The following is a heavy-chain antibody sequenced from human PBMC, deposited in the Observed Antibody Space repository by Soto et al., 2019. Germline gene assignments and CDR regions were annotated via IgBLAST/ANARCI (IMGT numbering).Heavy chain of an antibody. Sequence: PSETLSLTCVVSGYSISSGYYWAWVRQPPGEELEWIGSIYHSGKTYYKQSLRSRVTVSVDTSKNQFSMKLISVTAADTAVYYCARDKRVTMIGGWFDPWGQGTLVTVSS. V-gene: IGHV4-38-2*02. CDR3: ARDKRVTMIGGWFDP. CDR1: GYSISSGYY. D-gene: IGHD3-22*01. CDR2: IYHSGKT. J-gene: IGHJ5*02.